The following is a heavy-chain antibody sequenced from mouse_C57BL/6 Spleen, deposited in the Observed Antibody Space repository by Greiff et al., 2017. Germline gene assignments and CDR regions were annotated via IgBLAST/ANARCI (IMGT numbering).Heavy chain of an antibody. D-gene: IGHD2-3*01. CDR2: IDPSDSYT. J-gene: IGHJ2*01. CDR3: ARRDDGYYDFDY. Sequence: QVQLQQPGAELVRPGTSVKLSCKASGYTFTSYWMHWVKQRPGQGLKWIGVIDPSDSYTNYNQKFKGKATLTVDTSSSTAYMQLSSLTSEDSSVYYCARRDDGYYDFDYWGQGTTLTVSS. CDR1: GYTFTSYW. V-gene: IGHV1-59*01.